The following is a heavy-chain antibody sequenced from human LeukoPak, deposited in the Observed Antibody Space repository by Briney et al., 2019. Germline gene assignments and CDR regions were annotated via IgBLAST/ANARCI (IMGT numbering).Heavy chain of an antibody. V-gene: IGHV4-59*11. CDR3: ARVATYYDSSGYTYYFDY. CDR1: GGSISSHY. CDR2: IYYSGST. J-gene: IGHJ4*02. Sequence: SETLSLTCTVSGGSISSHYWSWIRQPPGKGLEWIGYIYYSGSTNYSPSLKSRVTISVDTSKNQFSLKLSSVTAADTAVYYCARVATYYDSSGYTYYFDYWGQGTLVTVSS. D-gene: IGHD3-22*01.